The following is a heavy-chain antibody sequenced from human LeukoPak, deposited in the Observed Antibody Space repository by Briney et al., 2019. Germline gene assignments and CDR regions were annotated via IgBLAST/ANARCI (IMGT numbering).Heavy chain of an antibody. D-gene: IGHD5-24*01. CDR1: GGSTSSSSYS. J-gene: IGHJ4*02. V-gene: IGHV4-39*07. CDR2: INHSGST. CDR3: ARWLQHEDYFDY. Sequence: SETLSLTCTVSGGSTSSSSYSWTWIRQPPGKGLEWIGEINHSGSTNYNPSLKSRVTISVDTSKNQFSLKLSSVTAADTAVYYCARWLQHEDYFDYWGQGTLVTVSS.